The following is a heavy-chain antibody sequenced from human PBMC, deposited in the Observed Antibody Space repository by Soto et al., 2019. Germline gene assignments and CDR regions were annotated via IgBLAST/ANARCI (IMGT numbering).Heavy chain of an antibody. CDR3: ARDGGSYSGWFDP. V-gene: IGHV1-18*04. D-gene: IGHD1-26*01. J-gene: IGHJ5*02. Sequence: QVQLVQSGAEVKKPGASVKVSCKASGYTFTNYGITWVRQAPGQGLEWMGWISAYNGNTNYAQKLQGRVTMTTDKSTSTAYRELRSLRSDDTAVYYCARDGGSYSGWFDPWGQGPLVTVSS. CDR2: ISAYNGNT. CDR1: GYTFTNYG.